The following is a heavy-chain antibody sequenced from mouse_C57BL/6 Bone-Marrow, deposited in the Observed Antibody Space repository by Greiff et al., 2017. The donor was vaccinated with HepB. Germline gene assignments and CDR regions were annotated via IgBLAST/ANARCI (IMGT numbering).Heavy chain of an antibody. D-gene: IGHD2-4*01. CDR2: INPSDSDT. CDR1: GYTFTSYW. J-gene: IGHJ3*01. Sequence: QVKLQQPGAELVKPGASVKVSCKASGYTFTSYWMHWVKQRPGQGLEWIGRINPSDSDTNYNQKLKGKATLTLDKSSSTAYMQLSSLTSEVSAVYYCAMSDYDGAFPYWGQGTLVTVSA. CDR3: AMSDYDGAFPY. V-gene: IGHV1-74*01.